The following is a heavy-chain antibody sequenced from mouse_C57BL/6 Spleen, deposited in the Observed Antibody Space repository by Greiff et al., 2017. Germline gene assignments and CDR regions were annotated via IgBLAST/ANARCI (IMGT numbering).Heavy chain of an antibody. D-gene: IGHD1-1*01. V-gene: IGHV5-17*01. J-gene: IGHJ4*01. CDR2: ISSGSSTI. Sequence: EVHLVESGGGLVKPGGSLKLSCAASGFTFSDYGMHWVRQAPEKGLEWVAYISSGSSTIYYADTVKGRFTISRDDAKNTLFLQMTSLRSGDTAVYYWAGSCVRRCAMDYWGQGTSVTVSS. CDR3: AGSCVRRCAMDY. CDR1: GFTFSDYG.